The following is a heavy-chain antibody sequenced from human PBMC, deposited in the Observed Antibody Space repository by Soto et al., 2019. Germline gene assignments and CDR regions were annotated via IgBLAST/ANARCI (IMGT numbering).Heavy chain of an antibody. D-gene: IGHD6-19*01. Sequence: GGSLRLSCAASGFSFSSYGMHWVRQAPGKGLEWVGVIWYDGSNKHYADSVTGRFTISRDNAKNSLHLQMNSLRAEDTAVYYCAKGASVAGSAFDIWGQGTMVTVSS. J-gene: IGHJ3*02. CDR2: IWYDGSNK. CDR1: GFSFSSYG. CDR3: AKGASVAGSAFDI. V-gene: IGHV3-33*03.